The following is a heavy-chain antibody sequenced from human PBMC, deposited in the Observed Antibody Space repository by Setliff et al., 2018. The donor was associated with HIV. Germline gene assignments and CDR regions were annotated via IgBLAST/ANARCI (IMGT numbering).Heavy chain of an antibody. D-gene: IGHD3-22*01. J-gene: IGHJ3*02. CDR1: GYTFTSYG. V-gene: IGHV1-2*02. Sequence: ASVKVSCKASGYTFTSYGISWVRQAPGQGLEWMGWINPNNGGTNYAQKFQGRVTMTRDTSISTAYMELSRLRSDDTAVYYCARDPLYDSSGFPSELGAFDIWGQGTMVTVSS. CDR2: INPNNGGT. CDR3: ARDPLYDSSGFPSELGAFDI.